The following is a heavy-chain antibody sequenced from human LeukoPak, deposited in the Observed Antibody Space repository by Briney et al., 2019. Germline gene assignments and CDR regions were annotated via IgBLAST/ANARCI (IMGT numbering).Heavy chain of an antibody. CDR3: ARDVGSGWHTLDY. CDR1: GYTFTSHY. J-gene: IGHJ4*02. CDR2: INPSGGST. D-gene: IGHD6-19*01. V-gene: IGHV1-46*01. Sequence: ASVKVSCKASGYTFTSHYIHWVRQAPGQGLEWMGTINPSGGSTSYAQKFQGRVTMTRDTSTSTVYMELSSLRSEDTAVYYCARDVGSGWHTLDYWGQGTLVTVSS.